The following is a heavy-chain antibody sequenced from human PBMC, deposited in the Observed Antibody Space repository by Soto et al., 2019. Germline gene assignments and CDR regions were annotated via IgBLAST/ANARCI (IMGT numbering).Heavy chain of an antibody. CDR2: INAGNGNT. CDR3: ARDAAVTLYSSSEPSYYYYGMDV. Sequence: VKVSCKASGYTFTSYAMHWVRQAPGQRLEWMGWINAGNGNTKYSQKFQGRVTITRDTSASTAYMELSSLRSEDTAVYYCARDAAVTLYSSSEPSYYYYGMDVWGQGTTVTVSS. D-gene: IGHD6-6*01. J-gene: IGHJ6*02. CDR1: GYTFTSYA. V-gene: IGHV1-3*01.